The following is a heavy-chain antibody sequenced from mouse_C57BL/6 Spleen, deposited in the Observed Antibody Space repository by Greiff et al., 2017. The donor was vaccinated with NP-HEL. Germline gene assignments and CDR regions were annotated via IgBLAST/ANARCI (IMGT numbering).Heavy chain of an antibody. Sequence: EVQGVESGGGLVKPGGSLKLSCAASGFTFSDYGMHWVRQAPEKGLEWVAYISSGSSTIYYADTVKGRFTISRDNAKNTLFLQMTSLRSEDTAMYYCARSPYYYGSSYGYFDVWGTGTTVTVSS. J-gene: IGHJ1*03. D-gene: IGHD1-1*01. CDR3: ARSPYYYGSSYGYFDV. CDR1: GFTFSDYG. V-gene: IGHV5-17*01. CDR2: ISSGSSTI.